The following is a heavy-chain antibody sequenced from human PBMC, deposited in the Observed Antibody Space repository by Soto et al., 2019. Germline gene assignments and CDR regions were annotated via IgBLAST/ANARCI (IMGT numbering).Heavy chain of an antibody. CDR2: ISYDGSNK. CDR3: AKERDSPLDY. CDR1: GFTFSSYG. Sequence: PGGSLRLSCAASGFTFSSYGMHWVRQAPGKGLEWVAVISYDGSNKYYADSVKGRFTISRDNSKNTLYLQMNSLRAEDTAMYYCAKERDSPLDYWGQGTLVTVSS. D-gene: IGHD2-15*01. J-gene: IGHJ4*02. V-gene: IGHV3-30*18.